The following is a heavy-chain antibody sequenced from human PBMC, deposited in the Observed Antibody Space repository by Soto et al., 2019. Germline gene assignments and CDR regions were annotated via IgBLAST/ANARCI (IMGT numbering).Heavy chain of an antibody. V-gene: IGHV1-3*01. CDR1: GYTFTSYA. Sequence: ASVKVSCKASGYTFTSYAMHWVRQAPGQRLEWMGWINAGNGNTKHSQKFQGRVTITRDTSASTAYMELSSLRSEDTAVYYCARFTRVRGDPPYDAFDIWGQGTMVTVSS. CDR2: INAGNGNT. J-gene: IGHJ3*02. D-gene: IGHD3-10*01. CDR3: ARFTRVRGDPPYDAFDI.